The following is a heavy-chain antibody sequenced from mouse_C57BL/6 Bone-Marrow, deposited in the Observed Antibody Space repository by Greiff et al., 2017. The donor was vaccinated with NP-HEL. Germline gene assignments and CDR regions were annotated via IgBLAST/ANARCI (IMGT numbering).Heavy chain of an antibody. D-gene: IGHD1-1*01. V-gene: IGHV5-6*01. CDR2: ISRGGSYT. CDR3: ARRGYGSSPYWYFDV. CDR1: GFTFTSYG. J-gene: IGHJ1*03. Sequence: EVKLVESGGDLVKPGGSLKLSCAASGFTFTSYGMSWVRQTPDKRLEWVATISRGGSYTYYPDSVKGRFTISRDNAKNTLYLQMSSLTSEDTAVYYGARRGYGSSPYWYFDVWGTGTTVTVSS.